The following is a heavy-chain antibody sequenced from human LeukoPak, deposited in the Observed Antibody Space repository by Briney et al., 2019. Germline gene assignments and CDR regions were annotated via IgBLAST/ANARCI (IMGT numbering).Heavy chain of an antibody. CDR2: ISSSSSYI. Sequence: GGSLRLSCAASGFTFSSYSMNWVRQAPGKGLEWVSSISSSSSYIYYADLVKGRFTISRDNAKSSLYLQMNSLRAEDTAVYYCARDRGRPAANDAFDIWGQGTMVTVSS. CDR3: ARDRGRPAANDAFDI. CDR1: GFTFSSYS. D-gene: IGHD2-2*01. V-gene: IGHV3-21*01. J-gene: IGHJ3*02.